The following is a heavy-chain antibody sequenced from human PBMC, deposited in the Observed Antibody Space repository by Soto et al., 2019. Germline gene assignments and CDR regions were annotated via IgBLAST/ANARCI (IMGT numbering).Heavy chain of an antibody. D-gene: IGHD2-15*01. CDR3: ARGVAIKDGYYYYGMDV. CDR1: GGTFSSYA. CDR2: IIPIFGTA. Sequence: QVQLVQSGAEVKKPGSSVKVSCKASGGTFSSYAISWVRQAPGQGLEWMGGIIPIFGTANYAQKFQGRVTITADESTSTAYMELSSPRSEDTAVYYCARGVAIKDGYYYYGMDVWGQGTTVTVSS. V-gene: IGHV1-69*01. J-gene: IGHJ6*02.